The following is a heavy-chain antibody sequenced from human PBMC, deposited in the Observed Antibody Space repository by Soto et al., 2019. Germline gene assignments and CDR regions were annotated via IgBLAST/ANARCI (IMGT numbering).Heavy chain of an antibody. CDR2: IYYSGST. V-gene: IGHV4-31*03. CDR1: GGSISSGGYY. J-gene: IGHJ5*02. CDR3: AREARGWFDP. D-gene: IGHD5-12*01. Sequence: SETLSLTCTVSGGSISSGGYYWSWIRQHPGKGLEWIGYIYYSGSTYYNPSLKSRVTIPVDTSKNQFSLKLSSVTAADTAVYYCAREARGWFDPWGQGTLVTVSS.